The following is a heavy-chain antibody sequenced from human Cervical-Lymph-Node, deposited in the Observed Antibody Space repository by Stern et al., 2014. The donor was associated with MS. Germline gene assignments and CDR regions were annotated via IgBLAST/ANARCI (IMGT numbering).Heavy chain of an antibody. CDR2: INVGSGDT. Sequence: QVQLGQSGAEVRKPGASVTVSCKASENTLVTHTVYWVRQAPGQRPEWMGWINVGSGDTEYSQKSQGRVTITRDKFASTATAYMQLTSLRSEDTAVYYCALGGRRDISDYSYLSFWGQGTLVTVSS. J-gene: IGHJ4*02. CDR1: ENTLVTHT. V-gene: IGHV1-3*01. D-gene: IGHD4-11*01. CDR3: ALGGRRDISDYSYLSF.